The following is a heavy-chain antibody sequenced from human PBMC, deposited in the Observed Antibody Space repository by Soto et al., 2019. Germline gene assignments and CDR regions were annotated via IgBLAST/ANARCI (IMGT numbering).Heavy chain of an antibody. V-gene: IGHV3-23*01. CDR2: ISSSGGRT. D-gene: IGHD6-13*01. CDR3: AQAWQQLDN. CDR1: GFTFSSYA. Sequence: EVQLLESGGRLVQPGGSLRLSCAASGFTFSSYAMSWVRQAPGKGLEWVSSISSSGGRTYYADSVKGRFTISRDNSGSTLYLQMNSLRGDDTAVYYCAQAWQQLDNWGQGTLVTVSS. J-gene: IGHJ4*02.